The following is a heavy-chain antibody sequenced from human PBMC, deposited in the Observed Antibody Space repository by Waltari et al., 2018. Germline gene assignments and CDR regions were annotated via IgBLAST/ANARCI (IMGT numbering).Heavy chain of an antibody. Sequence: QVQLVESGGGVVQPGRSLRLSCAASGFTFSSYAMHWVRQAPGKGLEWVAVISYDGSNKYYADSVKGRFTISRDKSKNTLYLQMNSLRAEDTAVYYCARDDRLLQLGRIDYWGQGTLVTVSS. CDR2: ISYDGSNK. J-gene: IGHJ4*02. CDR3: ARDDRLLQLGRIDY. D-gene: IGHD7-27*01. CDR1: GFTFSSYA. V-gene: IGHV3-30-3*01.